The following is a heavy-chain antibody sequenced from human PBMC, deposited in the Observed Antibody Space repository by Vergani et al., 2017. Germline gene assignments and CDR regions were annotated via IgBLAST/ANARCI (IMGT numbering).Heavy chain of an antibody. D-gene: IGHD2-21*01. J-gene: IGHJ6*02. CDR1: GFSFRNAW. V-gene: IGHV3-15*07. CDR3: TTDPRYCGDGSCYWLRDHHYYGMDV. Sequence: EVQLVESGGGIVKPGGSLRLSCVASGFSFRNAWMNWVRRTPGKGLEWVGRINSTFDRGTTDYAAAVEGRFTISRDDSKNTLFLQMNGLKTEDIGVYYCTTDPRYCGDGSCYWLRDHHYYGMDVWGQGTTVTVSS. CDR2: INSTFDRGTT.